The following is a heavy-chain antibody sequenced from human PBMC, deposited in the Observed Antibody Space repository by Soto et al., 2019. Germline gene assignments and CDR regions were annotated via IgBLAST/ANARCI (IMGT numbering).Heavy chain of an antibody. J-gene: IGHJ3*02. Sequence: QVQLQESGPGLVKPSQTLSLTCTVSGGSISSGGYYWSWIRQHPGKGLEWIGYIYYSGSTYYNPSIKSRVIISVDTSKNQFSLKLSSVTAEDTAVYYCAGSEGFGAFDIWGQGTMVTVSS. D-gene: IGHD3-10*01. CDR3: AGSEGFGAFDI. CDR1: GGSISSGGYY. CDR2: IYYSGST. V-gene: IGHV4-31*03.